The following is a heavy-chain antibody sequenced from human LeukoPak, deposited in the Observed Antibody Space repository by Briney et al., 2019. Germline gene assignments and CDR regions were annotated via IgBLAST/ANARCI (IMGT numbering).Heavy chain of an antibody. Sequence: GGSLRLSCAASGFTFSSYALHWVRQAPGKGLEWVALISYDESNKYYADSVKGRFTISRDNSNSALHLQMNSLQPADTAVYYCARGHPYYSGSYNYFDFWGQGTLVTVSS. CDR2: ISYDESNK. CDR3: ARGHPYYSGSYNYFDF. J-gene: IGHJ4*02. CDR1: GFTFSSYA. V-gene: IGHV3-30-3*01. D-gene: IGHD3-10*01.